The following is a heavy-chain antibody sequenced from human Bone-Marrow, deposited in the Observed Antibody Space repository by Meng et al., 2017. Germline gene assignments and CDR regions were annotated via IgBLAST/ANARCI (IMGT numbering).Heavy chain of an antibody. CDR1: GFTFSSYA. V-gene: IGHV3-30*01. CDR2: ISYDGSNK. CDR3: ARFALLDY. D-gene: IGHD3-10*01. Sequence: VQLGGSGGGVVQPGRSLRLSCAASGFTFSSYAMHWVRQAPGKGLEWVAVISYDGSNKYYADSVKGRFTISRDNSKNTLYLQMNSLRAEDTAVYYCARFALLDYWGQGTLVTVFS. J-gene: IGHJ4*02.